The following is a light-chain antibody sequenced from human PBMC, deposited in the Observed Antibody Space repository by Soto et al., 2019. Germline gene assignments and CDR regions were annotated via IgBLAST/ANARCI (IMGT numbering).Light chain of an antibody. J-gene: IGKJ4*01. Sequence: DIVMTQSPDSLAVSLGERATINCKSSQSVLYSADNKNYLTWYQQKPGQPPKLLIYWASTRESGVPDRFSGSGSGTDFTLTISSLQAEDVAVYYCQYLNSFPLTFGGGTKVEIK. V-gene: IGKV4-1*01. CDR3: QYLNSFPLT. CDR2: WAS. CDR1: QSVLYSADNKNY.